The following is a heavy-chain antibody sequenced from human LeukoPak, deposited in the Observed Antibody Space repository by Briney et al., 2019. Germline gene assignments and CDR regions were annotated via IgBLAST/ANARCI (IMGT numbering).Heavy chain of an antibody. V-gene: IGHV4-59*11. CDR3: ARGSGWYWYFDL. D-gene: IGHD6-19*01. Sequence: SLTXXXSGGSISGXYWSWIRQPPGKGLEWIGYIDXSGRTDSNPSLKSRVTISVDTSKNQFSLKLNSVTAADTAVYYCARGSGWYWYFDLWGRXTXVXXSS. J-gene: IGHJ2*01. CDR2: IDXSGRT. CDR1: GGSISGXY.